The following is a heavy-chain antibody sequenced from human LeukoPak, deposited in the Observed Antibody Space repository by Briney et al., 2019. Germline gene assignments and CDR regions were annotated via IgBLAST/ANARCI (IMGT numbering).Heavy chain of an antibody. D-gene: IGHD6-13*01. V-gene: IGHV1-18*01. CDR2: ISAYNGNT. J-gene: IGHJ6*03. Sequence: ASVKVSCKASGYTFTSYGISWVRQAPGQGLERMGWISAYNGNTNYAQKLQGRVTMTTDTSTSTAYMELRSLRSDDTAVYYCARDEQGYYYYYMDVWGKGTTVTVSS. CDR1: GYTFTSYG. CDR3: ARDEQGYYYYYMDV.